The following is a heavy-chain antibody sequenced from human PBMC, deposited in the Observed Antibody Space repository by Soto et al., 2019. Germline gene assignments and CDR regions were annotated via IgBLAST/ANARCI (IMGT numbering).Heavy chain of an antibody. D-gene: IGHD5-18*01. Sequence: SETLSLTCTVSGGSVSSGSYYWSWIRQPPGKGLEWIGYIYYSGSTNYNPSLKSRVTISVDTSKNQFSLKLSSVTAADTAVYYCARHDPSSSTAMAPFDYWGQGTLVTVS. J-gene: IGHJ4*02. CDR3: ARHDPSSSTAMAPFDY. CDR1: GGSVSSGSYY. V-gene: IGHV4-61*01. CDR2: IYYSGST.